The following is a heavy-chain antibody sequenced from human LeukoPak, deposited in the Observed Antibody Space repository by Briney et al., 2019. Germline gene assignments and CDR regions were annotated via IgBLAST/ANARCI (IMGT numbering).Heavy chain of an antibody. Sequence: GGSLRLSCAASGFTFSSYTMHWVRQAPGKGLEWVSAISGSGGSTYYADSVKGRFTISRDNSKNTLYLQMNSLRAEDTAVYYCAKVGVWNPSTFDYWGQGTLVTVSS. CDR1: GFTFSSYT. CDR2: ISGSGGST. J-gene: IGHJ4*02. D-gene: IGHD3-16*01. CDR3: AKVGVWNPSTFDY. V-gene: IGHV3-23*01.